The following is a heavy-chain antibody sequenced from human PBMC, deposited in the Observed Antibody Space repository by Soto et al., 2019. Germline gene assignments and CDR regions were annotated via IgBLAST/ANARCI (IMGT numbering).Heavy chain of an antibody. J-gene: IGHJ5*02. CDR2: ISAYNGNT. CDR1: GYTFTSYG. V-gene: IGHV1-18*01. CDR3: ARGTYYDFWSGYYFSFDP. Sequence: GASVKVSCKASGYTFTSYGISWVRQAPGQGLEWMGWISAYNGNTNYAQKLQGRVTMTTDTSTSTAYMELRSLRSDDTAVYYCARGTYYDFWSGYYFSFDPWGQGTLVTVSS. D-gene: IGHD3-3*01.